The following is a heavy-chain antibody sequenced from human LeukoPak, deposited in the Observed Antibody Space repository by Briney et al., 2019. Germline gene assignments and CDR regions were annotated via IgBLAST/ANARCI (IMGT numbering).Heavy chain of an antibody. CDR1: GGSISSGGYY. J-gene: IGHJ4*02. Sequence: KPSETLSLTCTVPGGSISSGGYYWSWIRQHPGKGLEWIGYIYYSGSTYYNPSLKSRVTISVDTSKNQFSLKLTSVTAADTAVYYCAREGGFYRPLDYSGQGTLVTVSS. CDR3: AREGGFYRPLDY. D-gene: IGHD3-3*01. V-gene: IGHV4-31*03. CDR2: IYYSGST.